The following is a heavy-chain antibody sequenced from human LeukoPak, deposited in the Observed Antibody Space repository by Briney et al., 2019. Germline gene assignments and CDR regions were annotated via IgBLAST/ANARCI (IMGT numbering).Heavy chain of an antibody. CDR2: IGTAGDT. V-gene: IGHV3-13*01. Sequence: GGSLRLSCAASGFTFSSHDMHWVRQATGKGLEWVSAIGTAGDTYYPGSVKGRFTISRENAKNSLYLQMNSLRAGDTAVYYCARGGYVAVAGTSPFDYWGQGTLVTVSS. D-gene: IGHD6-19*01. CDR3: ARGGYVAVAGTSPFDY. J-gene: IGHJ4*02. CDR1: GFTFSSHD.